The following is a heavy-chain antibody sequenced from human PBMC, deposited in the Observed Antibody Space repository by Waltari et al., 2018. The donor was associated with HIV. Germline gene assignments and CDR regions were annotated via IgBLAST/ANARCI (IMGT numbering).Heavy chain of an antibody. D-gene: IGHD2-21*02. V-gene: IGHV3-53*01. J-gene: IGHJ4*02. CDR3: ASGFGCGGDCYYFDD. Sequence: EVQLVESGGGLIKPGGSLRLSCAASGFSVSSNYMSWVRQAPGKGVELVSGIYSGGSKYYAGSVKGRFTISRGNSKNALYLQMNGLRAEETAVYYCASGFGCGGDCYYFDDWGQGTLVTVSS. CDR1: GFSVSSNY. CDR2: IYSGGSK.